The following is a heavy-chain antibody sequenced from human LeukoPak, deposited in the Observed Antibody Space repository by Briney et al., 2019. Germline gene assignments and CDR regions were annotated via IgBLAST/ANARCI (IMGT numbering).Heavy chain of an antibody. J-gene: IGHJ2*01. CDR2: IYSSGNT. CDR3: ARVGAVPDAMRANWYFDL. Sequence: SETLSLTCTISGGSISSDNYYWGWIRQPPGKGLEWIGRIYSSGNTNYNPSFKARVTMSVDTSKNQLSLKLSSVSAADTAVYYCARVGAVPDAMRANWYFDLWGRGTLVTVSS. V-gene: IGHV4-39*07. D-gene: IGHD2-2*01. CDR1: GGSISSDNYY.